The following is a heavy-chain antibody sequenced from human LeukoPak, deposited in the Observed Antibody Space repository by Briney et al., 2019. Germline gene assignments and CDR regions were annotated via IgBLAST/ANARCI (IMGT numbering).Heavy chain of an antibody. D-gene: IGHD1-26*01. V-gene: IGHV3-30-3*01. CDR3: ARDGGSYYYYFDY. J-gene: IGHJ4*02. CDR2: ISYDGSNK. CDR1: GFTFSSYA. Sequence: PGESLRLSCAASGFTFSSYAMHWVRQAPGKGLEWVAVISYDGSNKYYADSVKGRFTISRDNSKNTLYLQMSSLRAEDTAVYYCARDGGSYYYYFDYWGQGTLVTVSS.